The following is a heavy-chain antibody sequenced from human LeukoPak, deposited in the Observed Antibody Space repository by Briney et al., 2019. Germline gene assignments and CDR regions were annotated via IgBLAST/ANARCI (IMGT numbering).Heavy chain of an antibody. V-gene: IGHV3-21*01. CDR1: GFTFSSYS. CDR2: ISSSSSYI. Sequence: PGGSLRLSCAASGFTFSSYSMNWVRQAPGKGLEWVSSISSSSSYIYYADSVKGRFTISRDNSKNTLYLQMNSLRAEDTAVYHCAKDLYCSSTSCYRGHWFDPWGQGTLVTVSS. CDR3: AKDLYCSSTSCYRGHWFDP. J-gene: IGHJ5*02. D-gene: IGHD2-2*02.